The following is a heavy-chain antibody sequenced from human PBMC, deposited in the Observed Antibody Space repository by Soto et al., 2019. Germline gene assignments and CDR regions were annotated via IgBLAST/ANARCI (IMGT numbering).Heavy chain of an antibody. J-gene: IGHJ4*02. CDR3: ARDRNGGIAAAGESFDY. Sequence: GESLKISCAASGFTFSSYWMSWVRQAPGKGLEWVANIKQDGSEKYYVDSVKGRFTISRDNAKNSLYLQMNSLRAEDTAVYYCARDRNGGIAAAGESFDYWGQGTLVTVSS. V-gene: IGHV3-7*03. D-gene: IGHD6-13*01. CDR1: GFTFSSYW. CDR2: IKQDGSEK.